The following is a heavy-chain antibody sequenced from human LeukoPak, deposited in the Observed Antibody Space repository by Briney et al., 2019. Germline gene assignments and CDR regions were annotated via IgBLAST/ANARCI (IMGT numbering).Heavy chain of an antibody. V-gene: IGHV1-18*01. J-gene: IGHJ4*02. CDR3: ARDDKSYSNYVAGIDY. D-gene: IGHD4-11*01. Sequence: ASVKVSCKASGYTFSSYGISWVRQAPGQGLEWMGWISAYNGNTNYAQNLQGRVTMTTDTSTSRAYMELRSLRSDDTAVYYCARDDKSYSNYVAGIDYWGQGTLVTVSS. CDR2: ISAYNGNT. CDR1: GYTFSSYG.